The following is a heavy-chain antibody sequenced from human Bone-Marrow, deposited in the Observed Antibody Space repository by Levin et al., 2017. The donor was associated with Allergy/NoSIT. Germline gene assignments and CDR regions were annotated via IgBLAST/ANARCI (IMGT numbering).Heavy chain of an antibody. CDR3: AKGSSGWFQERDS. CDR1: GFTFHTSA. J-gene: IGHJ4*02. CDR2: ISGSGDIT. D-gene: IGHD6-19*01. Sequence: SCTASGFTFHTSAMTWVRQAPGKGLGWVSAISGSGDITPYADSVKGRFTVSRDNSKNMLFLQMDSLRVEDTAVFYCAKGSSGWFQERDSWGQGTLVTVSS. V-gene: IGHV3-23*01.